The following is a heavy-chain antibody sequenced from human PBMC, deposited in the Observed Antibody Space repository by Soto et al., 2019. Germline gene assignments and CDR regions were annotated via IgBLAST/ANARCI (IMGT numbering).Heavy chain of an antibody. CDR1: GFTFSSYS. V-gene: IGHV3-21*01. Sequence: GGSLRLSCAASGFTFSSYSMNWVRQAPGKGLEWVSSISSSSSYIYYADSVKGRFTISRDNAKNSLYLQMNSLRAEDTAVYYCAREASVVDTAMGDAFDIWAKGQWSPSPQ. J-gene: IGHJ3*02. CDR2: ISSSSSYI. CDR3: AREASVVDTAMGDAFDI. D-gene: IGHD5-18*01.